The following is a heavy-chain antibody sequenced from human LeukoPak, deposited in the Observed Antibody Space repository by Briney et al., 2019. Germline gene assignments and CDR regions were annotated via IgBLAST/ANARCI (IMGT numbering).Heavy chain of an antibody. CDR1: GYSFTSYW. Sequence: GESLQISCKGSGYSFTSYWIGWVRQLPGKGLEWMGIIYPGDSDTRYSPSFQGQVTISADKSISTAYLQWSSLKASDTAMYYCARLRGYCSGGSCYTTYWYFDLWGRGTLVTVSS. J-gene: IGHJ2*01. V-gene: IGHV5-51*01. CDR3: ARLRGYCSGGSCYTTYWYFDL. CDR2: IYPGDSDT. D-gene: IGHD2-15*01.